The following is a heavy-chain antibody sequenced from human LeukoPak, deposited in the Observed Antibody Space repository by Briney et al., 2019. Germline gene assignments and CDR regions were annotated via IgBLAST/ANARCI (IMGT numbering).Heavy chain of an antibody. CDR2: INHSGST. CDR1: GGSFSGYY. V-gene: IGHV4-34*01. CDR3: ARRGYSSSWYWVY. J-gene: IGHJ4*02. D-gene: IGHD6-13*01. Sequence: PSETLSLTCAVYGGSFSGYYWSWIRQPPGKGLEWIGEINHSGSTYYNPSLKSRVTISVDTSKNQFSLKLSSVTAADTAVYYCARRGYSSSWYWVYWGQGTLVTVSS.